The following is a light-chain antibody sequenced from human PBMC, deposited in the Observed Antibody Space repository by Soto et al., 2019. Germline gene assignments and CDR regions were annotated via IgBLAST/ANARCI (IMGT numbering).Light chain of an antibody. V-gene: IGKV1-39*01. CDR2: AAS. CDR1: QSISTY. Sequence: DIQMTQSPSSLSASVGDRVTITCRASQSISTYLTWYQQKPGKAPKVLIYAASTLQSGVPSRFSGSGSGTDFTLTISGLQPDDFAIYYCQQSYSSPRTFGQGNKVDIK. CDR3: QQSYSSPRT. J-gene: IGKJ1*01.